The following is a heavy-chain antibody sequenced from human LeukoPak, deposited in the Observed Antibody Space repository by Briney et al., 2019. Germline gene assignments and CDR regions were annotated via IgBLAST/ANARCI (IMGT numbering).Heavy chain of an antibody. V-gene: IGHV4-34*01. CDR2: INHSGST. J-gene: IGHJ4*02. Sequence: SETLSLTCAVYGGSFSGYYWSWIRQPPGKGLEWIGEINHSGSTNYNPSLKRRVTISVDTSKNQFSLKLSSVTAADTAVYYCVLMEDFDYWGQGTLVTVSS. CDR3: VLMEDFDY. D-gene: IGHD2-8*01. CDR1: GGSFSGYY.